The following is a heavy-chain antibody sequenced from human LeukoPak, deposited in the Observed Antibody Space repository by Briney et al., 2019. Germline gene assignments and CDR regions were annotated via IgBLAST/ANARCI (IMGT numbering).Heavy chain of an antibody. J-gene: IGHJ4*02. CDR2: IDPSGTYT. CDR1: EFTFRNYA. Sequence: GGSLRLSCAASEFTFRNYAMSWVRQAPGKGLEWVSGIDPSGTYTYYPDSVKGRFTISRDNSKNTLYLQLNSLRAEDTAAYYCAKGPERSDRGYSDYWGQGTLVTVSS. V-gene: IGHV3-23*01. D-gene: IGHD1-14*01. CDR3: AKGPERSDRGYSDY.